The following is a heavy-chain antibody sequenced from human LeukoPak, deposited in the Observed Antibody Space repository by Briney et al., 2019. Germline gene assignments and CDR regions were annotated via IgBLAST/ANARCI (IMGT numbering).Heavy chain of an antibody. Sequence: GGSLRLSCAASGFTFSSYGMHWVRQAPGKGLEWVSSISLNSDYIYYADSVKGRFTISRDDAKNSLYLQMNSLKVEDTAVYYCARDRWHLFWGQGTLVTVSS. V-gene: IGHV3-21*01. CDR3: ARDRWHLF. CDR2: ISLNSDYI. CDR1: GFTFSSYG. D-gene: IGHD5-24*01. J-gene: IGHJ4*02.